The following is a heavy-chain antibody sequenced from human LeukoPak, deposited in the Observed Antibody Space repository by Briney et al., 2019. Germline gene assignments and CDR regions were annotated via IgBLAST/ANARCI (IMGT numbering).Heavy chain of an antibody. CDR2: IYPNDSDT. D-gene: IGHD3-22*01. CDR1: GYNFTHYW. CDR3: ARANITYYYYSSGYDGSDV. Sequence: GESLKISWNGSGYNFTHYWISWGRQMPRKGLEWMGIIYPNDSDTRYKQSFQGQVSISADKSINAAYLQWSSLKASDTAMYFCARANITYYYYSSGYDGSDVWGQGTMVTVSS. V-gene: IGHV5-51*01. J-gene: IGHJ3*01.